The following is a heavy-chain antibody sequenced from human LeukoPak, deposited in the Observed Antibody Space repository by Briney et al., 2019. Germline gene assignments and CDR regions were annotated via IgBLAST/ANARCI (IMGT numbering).Heavy chain of an antibody. V-gene: IGHV4-59*01. CDR3: ARQYSSSWLAWFDP. CDR2: IYYSGST. D-gene: IGHD6-13*01. Sequence: PSETLSLTCTVSRGSISSYYWSWIRQPPGKGLEWTGYIYYSGSTNYNPSLKSRVTISVDTSKNQFSLKLGSVTAADTALYYCARQYSSSWLAWFDPWGQGTLVTVSS. J-gene: IGHJ5*02. CDR1: RGSISSYY.